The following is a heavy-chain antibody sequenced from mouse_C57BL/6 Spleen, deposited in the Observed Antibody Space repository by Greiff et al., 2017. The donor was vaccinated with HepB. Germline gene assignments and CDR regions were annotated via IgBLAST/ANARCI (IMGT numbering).Heavy chain of an antibody. Sequence: QVQLQQPGAELVMPGASVKLSCKASGYTFTSYWMHWVKQRPGQGLKWIGEIDPSDSYTNYNQKFKGKSTLTVDKSSSTAYMQLSSLTSEDSAVYYCAAYYGSSFAYWGQGTLVTVSA. V-gene: IGHV1-69*01. CDR3: AAYYGSSFAY. J-gene: IGHJ3*01. CDR1: GYTFTSYW. D-gene: IGHD1-1*01. CDR2: IDPSDSYT.